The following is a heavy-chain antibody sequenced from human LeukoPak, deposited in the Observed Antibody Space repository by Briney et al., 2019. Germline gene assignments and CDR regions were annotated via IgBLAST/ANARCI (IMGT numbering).Heavy chain of an antibody. CDR3: ARDSGYGRY. J-gene: IGHJ4*02. Sequence: GGSLRLSCAASGFTFSSYWMSWARQAPGKGLEWVANIKEDGSEKQYVDSVKGRFTISRDNAKNSLYLQMNSLRAEDTAVYYCARDSGYGRYWGQGTLVTVSS. D-gene: IGHD5-12*01. CDR1: GFTFSSYW. CDR2: IKEDGSEK. V-gene: IGHV3-7*01.